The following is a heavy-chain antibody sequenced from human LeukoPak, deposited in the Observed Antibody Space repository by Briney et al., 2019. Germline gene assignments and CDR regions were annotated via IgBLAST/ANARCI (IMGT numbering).Heavy chain of an antibody. D-gene: IGHD6-13*01. Sequence: GASVKVSCKASGGTFSSYAISWVRQAPGQGLEWMGGIIPIFGTANYAQKFQGRVTITTDESTSTAYMELSSLRSEDTAVYYCARRLEGYSSRGGWFDPWGQGTLVTVSS. CDR1: GGTFSSYA. J-gene: IGHJ5*02. CDR2: IIPIFGTA. V-gene: IGHV1-69*05. CDR3: ARRLEGYSSRGGWFDP.